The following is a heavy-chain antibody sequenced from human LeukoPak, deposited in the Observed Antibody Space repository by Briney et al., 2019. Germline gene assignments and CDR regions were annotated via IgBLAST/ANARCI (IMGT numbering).Heavy chain of an antibody. D-gene: IGHD4-23*01. CDR3: ANSANYGGNSGYFDN. V-gene: IGHV4-39*01. Sequence: KTSETLSLTCIVSGGSISSSSYYWGWIRQPPGKGLEWIGSIYYSGSTHYNPSLKSRVTISVDTSKNQFSLKLSSVTAADTAVYYCANSANYGGNSGYFDNWGQGTLVTVSS. CDR2: IYYSGST. J-gene: IGHJ4*02. CDR1: GGSISSSSYY.